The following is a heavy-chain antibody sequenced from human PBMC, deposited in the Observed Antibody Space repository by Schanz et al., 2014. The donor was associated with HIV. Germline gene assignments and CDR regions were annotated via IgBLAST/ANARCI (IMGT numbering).Heavy chain of an antibody. J-gene: IGHJ4*02. V-gene: IGHV1-18*01. D-gene: IGHD2-15*01. CDR3: ARGYCSGGTCYSGDY. CDR1: GYSFISYD. CDR2: ISGYIGNT. Sequence: QVQLVQSGAEVKSPGASVKVSCKASGYSFISYDFSWVRQAPGQGLEWMGWISGYIGNTNYAQNLQDRVTMTTDTLTSTVYMELRSLRSDDTAVYYCARGYCSGGTCYSGDYWGQGTLVTVSS.